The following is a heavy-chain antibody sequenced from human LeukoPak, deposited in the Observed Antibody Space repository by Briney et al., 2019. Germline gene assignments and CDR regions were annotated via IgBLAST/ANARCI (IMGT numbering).Heavy chain of an antibody. CDR2: IIPIFGTA. Sequence: WASVKVSCKASGGTFSSYAISWVRQAPGQGLEWMGGIIPIFGTANYAQKFQGRVTITTDESTSTAYMELSSLRSEDTAVYYCAREESDYGGKVVWFDPWGQGTLVSVSS. CDR1: GGTFSSYA. D-gene: IGHD4-23*01. J-gene: IGHJ5*02. CDR3: AREESDYGGKVVWFDP. V-gene: IGHV1-69*05.